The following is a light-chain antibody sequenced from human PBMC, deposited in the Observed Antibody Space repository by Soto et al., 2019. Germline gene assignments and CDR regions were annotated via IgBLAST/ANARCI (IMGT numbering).Light chain of an antibody. CDR1: QSVRNNY. J-gene: IGKJ3*01. CDR2: GTS. CDR3: QQYGSSYT. Sequence: EIELTQSPGTLSLSPGERATLSCRASQSVRNNYLAWYQQQPGQAPRLLIYGTSTRDTGIPDRFSGSGSGTDFTLTISRLEPEDFAVYYCQQYGSSYTFGPGTKVEIK. V-gene: IGKV3-20*01.